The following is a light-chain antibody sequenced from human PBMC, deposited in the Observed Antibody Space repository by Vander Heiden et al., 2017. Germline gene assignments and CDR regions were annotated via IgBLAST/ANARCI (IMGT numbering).Light chain of an antibody. CDR3: QQSYRTPIT. J-gene: IGKJ5*01. V-gene: IGKV1-39*01. CDR2: AAS. CDR1: QSISSY. Sequence: DIQMTQSPSSLSASVGDRVTITCRASQSISSYLNWYQQKPGKAPKLLIYAASSLQSGVPSRFSGSGSGTDVTLTSSSLQHEDVANYYCQQSYRTPITFGQGTRLEIK.